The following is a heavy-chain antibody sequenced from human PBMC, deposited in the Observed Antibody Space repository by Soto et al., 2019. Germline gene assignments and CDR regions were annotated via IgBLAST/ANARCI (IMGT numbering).Heavy chain of an antibody. Sequence: SETLSLTCTVPGGSVNIGTYYWSWIRQPPGKGLEWIGFIHYSGSTNYNPSLKGRVTISVDTSKNQFSLKLSSVTAADTAVYYCARHQSHSSSYVDPWGQGTLVTVSS. J-gene: IGHJ5*02. CDR1: GGSVNIGTYY. D-gene: IGHD6-13*01. V-gene: IGHV4-61*01. CDR2: IHYSGST. CDR3: ARHQSHSSSYVDP.